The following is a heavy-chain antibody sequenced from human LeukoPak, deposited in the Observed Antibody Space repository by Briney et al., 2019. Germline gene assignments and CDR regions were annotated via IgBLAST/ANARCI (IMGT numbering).Heavy chain of an antibody. D-gene: IGHD3-22*01. CDR2: INHSGST. Sequence: PSETLSLTCAVYGGSFSGYYWSWIRQPPGKGLEWIGEINHSGSTNYNPSLKSRVTISVDTSKNQFSLKLSSVTAADTAVYYCARARLYYYDSSGPADSWGQGTLVTVSS. V-gene: IGHV4-34*01. CDR1: GGSFSGYY. CDR3: ARARLYYYDSSGPADS. J-gene: IGHJ4*02.